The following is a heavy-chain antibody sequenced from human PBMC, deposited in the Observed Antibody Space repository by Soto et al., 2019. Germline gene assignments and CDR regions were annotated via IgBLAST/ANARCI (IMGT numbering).Heavy chain of an antibody. J-gene: IGHJ3*02. CDR3: AREKPHCSGGSCYSSDAFDI. CDR2: ISYDGSNK. Sequence: GGSLRLSCAASGFTFSSYAMHWVRQAPGKGLEWVAVISYDGSNKYYADSVKGRFTISRDNSKNTLYLQMNSLRAEDTAVYYCAREKPHCSGGSCYSSDAFDIWRQGTMVTVSS. D-gene: IGHD2-15*01. V-gene: IGHV3-30-3*01. CDR1: GFTFSSYA.